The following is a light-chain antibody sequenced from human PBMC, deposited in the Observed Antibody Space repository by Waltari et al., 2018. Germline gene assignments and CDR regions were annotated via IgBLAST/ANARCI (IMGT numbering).Light chain of an antibody. CDR1: QGISTY. V-gene: IGKV1-39*01. Sequence: DIQMTQSPSSLSASVGDRVTITCRASQGISTYLNWYQQKPEKAPKLLIYGTSSLQSGVPSRFSGSGSGTDFTLTISSLQPEDFATYYCQQSYSTPGLTFGGGTKVDIK. J-gene: IGKJ4*01. CDR2: GTS. CDR3: QQSYSTPGLT.